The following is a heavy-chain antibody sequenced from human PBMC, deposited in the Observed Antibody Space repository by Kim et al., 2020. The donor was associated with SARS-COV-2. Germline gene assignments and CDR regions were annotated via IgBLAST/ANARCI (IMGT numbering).Heavy chain of an antibody. CDR1: GYTFTGYY. J-gene: IGHJ6*02. V-gene: IGHV1-2*06. CDR3: ATVEINVSNYDFWSGYYTNRGWDYYYGMDV. Sequence: ASVKVSCKASGYTFTGYYMHWVRQAPGQGLEWMGRINPNSGGTNYAQKFQGRVTMTRDTSISTAYMELSRLRSDDTAVYYCATVEINVSNYDFWSGYYTNRGWDYYYGMDVWGQGTTVTVSS. CDR2: INPNSGGT. D-gene: IGHD3-3*01.